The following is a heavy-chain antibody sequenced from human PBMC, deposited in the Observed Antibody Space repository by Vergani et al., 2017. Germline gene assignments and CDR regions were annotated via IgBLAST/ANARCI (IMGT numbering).Heavy chain of an antibody. J-gene: IGHJ5*01. CDR3: ARELRLLYNRFGP. Sequence: QVQLVESGGGVVQPGRSLRLSCAASGFTFNQYGMHWVRQAPGKGLEWVAVTWYYGNNKQYADSVKGRFTISRENSKSTMYLQMNSLRVEDTGVYYCARELRLLYNRFGPWGQG. D-gene: IGHD1-14*01. V-gene: IGHV3-33*01. CDR2: TWYYGNNK. CDR1: GFTFNQYG.